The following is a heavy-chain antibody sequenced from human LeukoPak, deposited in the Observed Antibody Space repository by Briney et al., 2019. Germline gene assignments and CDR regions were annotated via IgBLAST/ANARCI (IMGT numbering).Heavy chain of an antibody. V-gene: IGHV1-69*13. CDR1: GGTFSSYA. J-gene: IGHJ3*02. CDR2: IIPIFGTA. D-gene: IGHD4-23*01. Sequence: SVKLSCKASGGTFSSYAISWVRQAPGQGLEWMGGIIPIFGTANYAQKFQGRVTITADESTSTAYMELSSLRSEDTAVYYCARTTVVTPSSHAFDIWGQGTMVTVSS. CDR3: ARTTVVTPSSHAFDI.